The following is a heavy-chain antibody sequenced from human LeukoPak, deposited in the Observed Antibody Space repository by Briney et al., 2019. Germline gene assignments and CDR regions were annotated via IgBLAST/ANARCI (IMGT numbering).Heavy chain of an antibody. D-gene: IGHD6-19*01. V-gene: IGHV1-69*06. CDR3: ARVKSDSSGWTGGGASDI. CDR1: GGTFSSYA. Sequence: SVKVSCKASGGTFSSYAFSWVRQPPGQGLEWMGGIIPIFGTANYAQKFQGRVTITADKSTSTAYMEMSSLRSEDTAVYYCARVKSDSSGWTGGGASDIWGQGKMVTVSS. CDR2: IIPIFGTA. J-gene: IGHJ3*02.